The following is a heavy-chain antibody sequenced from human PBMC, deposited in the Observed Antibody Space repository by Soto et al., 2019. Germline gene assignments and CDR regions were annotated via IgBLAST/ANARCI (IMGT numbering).Heavy chain of an antibody. Sequence: ASVKVSCKVSGYTLTELSMHWVRQAPGKGLEWMGCFDPEDGETIYAQKFQGRVTMTKDTSTGTAYMELSRLRSDDTAVYYCAREARYDFWSGSRPLDYWGQGTLVTVSS. CDR2: FDPEDGET. CDR1: GYTLTELS. D-gene: IGHD3-3*01. V-gene: IGHV1-24*01. J-gene: IGHJ4*02. CDR3: AREARYDFWSGSRPLDY.